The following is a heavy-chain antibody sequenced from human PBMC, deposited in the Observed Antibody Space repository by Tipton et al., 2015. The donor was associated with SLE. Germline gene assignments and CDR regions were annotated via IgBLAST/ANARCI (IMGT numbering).Heavy chain of an antibody. V-gene: IGHV4-39*01. CDR1: GDSISSSNYY. CDR2: MHYSGTT. J-gene: IGHJ4*02. Sequence: TLSLTCTVSGDSISSSNYYWGWIRQPPGKGLEWIGNMHYSGTTDYNPSLTSRVTISVDTSKNKFSLQLVFVTAADTAVYYCARRITYGIPFDHWGQGILVTISS. D-gene: IGHD4-17*01. CDR3: ARRITYGIPFDH.